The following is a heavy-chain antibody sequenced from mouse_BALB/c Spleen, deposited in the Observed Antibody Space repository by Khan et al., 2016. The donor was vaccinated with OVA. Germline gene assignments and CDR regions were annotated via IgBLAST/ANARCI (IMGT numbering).Heavy chain of an antibody. V-gene: IGHV1-4*01. CDR3: ARTHEG. CDR2: INPSRGYP. CDR1: GYTFTSYT. Sequence: QVQLKQSGAELARPGASVKMSCKASGYTFTSYTLHGVKQMPGQGLEWIGYINPSRGYPHYNQTFKDKSTLTADKPSSTAYMQLSSLTSEDSAVYYCARTHEGWGQGTTLTVSS. J-gene: IGHJ2*01.